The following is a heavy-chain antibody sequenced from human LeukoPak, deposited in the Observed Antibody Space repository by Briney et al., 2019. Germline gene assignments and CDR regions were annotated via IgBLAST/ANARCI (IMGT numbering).Heavy chain of an antibody. J-gene: IGHJ5*02. D-gene: IGHD2-21*01. V-gene: IGHV3-48*03. CDR1: GFTFSTYE. CDR2: IIGDGTTT. CDR3: ACDRGADYSGDNLFYP. Sequence: PGGSLRLSCAASGFTFSTYEMNWVRQAPGKGLGSLSYIIGDGTTTQYAESVRDRFTISRDNDKNSLYLQMNSLIADYTALYYRACDRGADYSGDNLFYPYRQGILATVSS.